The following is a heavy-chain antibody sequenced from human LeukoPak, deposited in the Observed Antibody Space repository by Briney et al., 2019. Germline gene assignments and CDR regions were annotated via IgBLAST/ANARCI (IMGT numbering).Heavy chain of an antibody. J-gene: IGHJ4*02. CDR2: IYTSGST. Sequence: SETLSLTCTVSGGSISSGSYYWSWIRQPAGKGLEWIGRIYTSGSTNYNPSLKSRVTISLDTSKNQFSLKLSSVTAADTAVYYCANSIDFDYGDYYFDYWGQGALVTVSS. CDR1: GGSISSGSYY. CDR3: ANSIDFDYGDYYFDY. D-gene: IGHD4-17*01. V-gene: IGHV4-61*02.